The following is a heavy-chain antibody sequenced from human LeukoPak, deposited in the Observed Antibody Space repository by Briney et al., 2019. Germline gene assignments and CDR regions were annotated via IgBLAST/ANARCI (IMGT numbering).Heavy chain of an antibody. Sequence: PGGSLRLSCAASGFNFNDYDINWVRQVPGKGLEWVSGINRNSVHIGYADSVKGRFTIFRDNAQRSVHLQIFSLRPEDTALYYCSTSRPDRFIDSWGQGTLVTVST. J-gene: IGHJ4*02. D-gene: IGHD1-14*01. CDR2: INRNSVHI. V-gene: IGHV3-9*01. CDR3: STSRPDRFIDS. CDR1: GFNFNDYD.